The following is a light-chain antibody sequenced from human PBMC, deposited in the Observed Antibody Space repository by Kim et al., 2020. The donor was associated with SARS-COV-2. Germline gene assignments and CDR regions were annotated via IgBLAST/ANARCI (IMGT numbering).Light chain of an antibody. CDR2: GKN. J-gene: IGLJ2*01. Sequence: SSELTQDPAVSVALGQTVRITCQGASLRRYYATWYQQKPGQAPILVIYGKNNRPSGIPDRLSGSISGNTASLTITGPQAGDEADYYWNSRDSNDNVVFGG. CDR3: NSRDSNDNVV. CDR1: SLRRYY. V-gene: IGLV3-19*01.